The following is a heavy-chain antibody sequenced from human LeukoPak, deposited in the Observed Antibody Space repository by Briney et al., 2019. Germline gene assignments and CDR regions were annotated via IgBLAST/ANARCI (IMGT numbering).Heavy chain of an antibody. CDR3: VADLGDYADF. V-gene: IGHV3-74*01. J-gene: IGHJ4*02. CDR2: IKTDGTYT. CDR1: GFTFSRYW. Sequence: GGSLTLSCPASGFTFSRYWMHWLRQAPGEGLVWVSCIKTDGTYTSNADSVNGRFTNSRDNAKSTLYLQMNSLKVEDTAVYYCVADLGDYADFWGQGTLVTVSS.